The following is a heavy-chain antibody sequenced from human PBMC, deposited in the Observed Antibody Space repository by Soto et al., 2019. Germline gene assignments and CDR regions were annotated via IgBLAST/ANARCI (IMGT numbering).Heavy chain of an antibody. V-gene: IGHV3-23*01. J-gene: IGHJ4*02. CDR1: GFTINTHA. D-gene: IGHD6-19*01. CDR2: FSGRSGDT. Sequence: PGGSLRLSCAASGFTINTHAMTWVRQAPGKGLEWVSAFSGRSGDTYYAASVKGRFTISGDNSKHTVILEMNNLRAEDTVVYYCARDSSAWPNYFDSWGQGIQVTVSS. CDR3: ARDSSAWPNYFDS.